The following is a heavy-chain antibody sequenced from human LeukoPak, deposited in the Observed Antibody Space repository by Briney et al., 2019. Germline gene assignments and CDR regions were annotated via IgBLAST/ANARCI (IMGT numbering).Heavy chain of an antibody. CDR2: IKPNSGGT. J-gene: IGHJ5*02. V-gene: IGHV1-2*02. Sequence: ASVKVSCKASGYTFTGYYMHWVRQAPGQGLEWMGWIKPNSGGTNYAQKFQGRVTMTRDTSISTAYMELSRLRSDDTAVYYCARATLGGGWFDPWGQGTLVTVSS. D-gene: IGHD3-16*01. CDR3: ARATLGGGWFDP. CDR1: GYTFTGYY.